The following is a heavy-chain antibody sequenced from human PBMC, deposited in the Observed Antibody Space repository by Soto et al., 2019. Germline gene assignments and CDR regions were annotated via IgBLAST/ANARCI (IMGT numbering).Heavy chain of an antibody. CDR2: ISGSGSDR. CDR3: TKTPRSYYYYMDV. D-gene: IGHD3-10*01. J-gene: IGHJ6*03. V-gene: IGHV3-23*01. Sequence: EVQVLESGGGLVEPGGSLRLSCVASGFTFSTYAINWVRQAPGKGLEWVSGISGSGSDRYYADSVRGRFTISRDNSNNTLNLQMDSLRAEDTAIYYCTKTPRSYYYYMDVWGKGTTVTVSS. CDR1: GFTFSTYA.